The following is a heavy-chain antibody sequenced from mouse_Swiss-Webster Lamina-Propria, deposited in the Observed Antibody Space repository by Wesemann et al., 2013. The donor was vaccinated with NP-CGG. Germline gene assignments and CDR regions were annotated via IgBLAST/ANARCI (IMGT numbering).Heavy chain of an antibody. CDR2: IYPGNSDT. CDR3: TGITTAYYFDY. J-gene: IGHJ2*01. V-gene: IGHV1-5*01. Sequence: EVQLQQSGTVLARPGASVKMSCKASGYTFTSYWMHWVKQRPGQGLEWIGAIYPGNSDTSYNQKFKGKAKLTAVTSTSTAYMELSSLTNEDSAVYYCTGITTAYYFDYWGQGTTLTVSS. CDR1: GYTFTSYW. D-gene: IGHD1-2*01.